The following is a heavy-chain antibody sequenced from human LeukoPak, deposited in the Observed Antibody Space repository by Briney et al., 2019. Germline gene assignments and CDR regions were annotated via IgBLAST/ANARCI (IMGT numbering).Heavy chain of an antibody. CDR3: TRAQYGYAFDY. V-gene: IGHV4-59*01. D-gene: IGHD5-12*01. CDR1: GFTFSSYS. CDR2: IYYTGST. Sequence: GSLRLSCAASGFTFSSYSMNWVRQPPGKGLEWIGYIYYTGSTNYNPSLKSRVTISLDTSKNQFSLKLSSVTAADTAVYYCTRAQYGYAFDYWGQGALVTVSS. J-gene: IGHJ4*02.